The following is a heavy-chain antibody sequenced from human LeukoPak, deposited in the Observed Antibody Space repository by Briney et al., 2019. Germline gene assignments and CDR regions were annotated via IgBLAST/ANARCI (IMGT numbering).Heavy chain of an antibody. V-gene: IGHV3-NL1*01. CDR3: ARDRGSGSGWYYDAFDI. J-gene: IGHJ3*02. CDR1: GFTFSSYG. CDR2: IYSGGST. Sequence: GRSLRLSCAASGFTFSSYGMHWVRQAPGKGLEWVSVIYSGGSTYYADSVKGRFTVSRDNSKNTLYLQMNSLRADDTAVYYCARDRGSGSGWYYDAFDIWGQGTMVTVSS. D-gene: IGHD6-19*01.